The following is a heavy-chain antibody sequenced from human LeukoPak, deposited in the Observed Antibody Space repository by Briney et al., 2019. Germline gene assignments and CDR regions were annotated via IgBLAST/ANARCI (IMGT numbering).Heavy chain of an antibody. Sequence: SETLSLTCTVSGGSISSYYWSWIRQPPGKGLEWIGEINHSGSTNYNPSLKSRVTISVDTSKNQFSLKLSSVTAADTAVYYCARAGKVTIFGVVNNWFDPWGQGTLVTVSS. CDR2: INHSGST. V-gene: IGHV4-34*01. CDR3: ARAGKVTIFGVVNNWFDP. D-gene: IGHD3-3*01. J-gene: IGHJ5*02. CDR1: GGSISSYY.